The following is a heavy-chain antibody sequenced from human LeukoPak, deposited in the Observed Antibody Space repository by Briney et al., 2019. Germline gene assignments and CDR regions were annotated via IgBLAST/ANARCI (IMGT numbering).Heavy chain of an antibody. J-gene: IGHJ4*02. Sequence: GASVKVSCTASGYTFTGYYMHWVRQAPGQGLEWMGWINPNSGDTKFAREFQGRVTMTRDTSISTAYMGLSRLRSDDTAVYYCATQRGSYLWGTDFDYWGQGTLVTVSS. V-gene: IGHV1-2*02. CDR1: GYTFTGYY. D-gene: IGHD3-16*01. CDR3: ATQRGSYLWGTDFDY. CDR2: INPNSGDT.